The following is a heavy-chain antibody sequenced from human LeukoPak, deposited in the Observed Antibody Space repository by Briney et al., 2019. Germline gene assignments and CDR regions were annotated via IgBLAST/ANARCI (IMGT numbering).Heavy chain of an antibody. D-gene: IGHD2-15*01. V-gene: IGHV4-30-4*01. CDR2: INFSGST. J-gene: IGHJ4*02. CDR1: GDSVSSGDYY. Sequence: SETLSLTCTVSGDSVSSGDYYWSWIRQPPGKGLEWIGYINFSGSTSYNPSLKSRVTISVDTSKNQFSLKLISVTAADTAVYYCARAPLGFCSGGTCKRYFDYWGQGTLVTVSS. CDR3: ARAPLGFCSGGTCKRYFDY.